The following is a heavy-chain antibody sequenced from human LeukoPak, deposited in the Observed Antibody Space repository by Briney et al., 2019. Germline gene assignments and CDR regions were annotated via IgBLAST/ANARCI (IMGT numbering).Heavy chain of an antibody. J-gene: IGHJ4*02. CDR2: IKQDESEK. CDR3: ARDPGIPAAGTVGYFDY. V-gene: IGHV3-7*01. CDR1: GFTFSSYW. D-gene: IGHD6-13*01. Sequence: GGSLRLSCTASGFTFSSYWMSWVRQAPGKGLEWVANIKQDESEKFYVDSVKGRFTISRDNAKNSLYLQMNSLRAEDTAVYYCARDPGIPAAGTVGYFDYWGQGTLVTVSS.